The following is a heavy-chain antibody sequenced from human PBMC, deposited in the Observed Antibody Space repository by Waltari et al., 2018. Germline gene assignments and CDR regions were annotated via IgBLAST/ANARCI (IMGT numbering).Heavy chain of an antibody. Sequence: EIQLVESGGGLLQPGGSLRLACAASGFTFSSYSMIWSRQAPGKGLEWVSYISSSSSTIYYADSVKGRFTISRDNAKNSLYLQMNSLRAEDTAVYYCARDEMKQWLVPGYWGQGTLVTVSS. CDR2: ISSSSSTI. CDR1: GFTFSSYS. J-gene: IGHJ4*02. D-gene: IGHD6-19*01. CDR3: ARDEMKQWLVPGY. V-gene: IGHV3-48*01.